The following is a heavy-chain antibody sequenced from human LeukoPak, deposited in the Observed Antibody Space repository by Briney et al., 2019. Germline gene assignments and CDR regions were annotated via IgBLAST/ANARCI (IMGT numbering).Heavy chain of an antibody. D-gene: IGHD1-1*01. Sequence: GGSLRLSCAASGFRFNDYWMAWVRQAPGKGLEWVANISPDGSEKFYVDSVKGRFTFSRDNGKNSLYLQMNNLRAEDTAVYYCARDYNWNPPDYWGQGTLVTVSS. CDR3: ARDYNWNPPDY. J-gene: IGHJ4*02. CDR1: GFRFNDYW. CDR2: ISPDGSEK. V-gene: IGHV3-7*01.